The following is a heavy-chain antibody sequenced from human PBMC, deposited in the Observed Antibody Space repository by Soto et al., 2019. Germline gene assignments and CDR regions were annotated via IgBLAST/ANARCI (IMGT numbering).Heavy chain of an antibody. J-gene: IGHJ4*02. V-gene: IGHV3-23*01. D-gene: IGHD5-12*01. CDR2: ISGSGGST. Sequence: GGSLRLSCAASGFTFSSYAMSWVRQAPGKGLEWVSAISGSGGSTYYADSVKGRFTISRDNSKNMLYLQMNSLRAEDTAVYYCAKDLSPRGYSGYVPDYWGQGTLVTVSS. CDR1: GFTFSSYA. CDR3: AKDLSPRGYSGYVPDY.